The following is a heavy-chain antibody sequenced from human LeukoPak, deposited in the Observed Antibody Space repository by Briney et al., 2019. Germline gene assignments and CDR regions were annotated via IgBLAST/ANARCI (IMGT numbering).Heavy chain of an antibody. CDR3: AKDVGYSGYDYYFDY. J-gene: IGHJ4*02. D-gene: IGHD5-12*01. CDR2: ISGSGGST. V-gene: IGHV3-23*01. CDR1: GFTFSSYA. Sequence: GGSLRLSCAASGFTFSSYAMSWVRQAPGKGLEWVSAISGSGGSTYYADSVKGRFTISRDNSKNTLYLQMNSLRAVDTAVYYCAKDVGYSGYDYYFDYWGQGTLVTVSS.